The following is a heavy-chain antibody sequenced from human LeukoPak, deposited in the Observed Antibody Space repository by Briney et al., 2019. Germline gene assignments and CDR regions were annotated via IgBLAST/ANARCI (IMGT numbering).Heavy chain of an antibody. CDR2: IYFDTKNI. CDR1: GLSFSSYG. J-gene: IGHJ3*02. CDR3: ARESCLNAVCYTGEGAFDI. V-gene: IGHV3-33*01. D-gene: IGHD2-8*01. Sequence: GGSLRLSCAASGLSFSSYGLHWVRQAPGKGLEWVAVIYFDTKNIHYADSVKGRFTVSRDDSKNTLYLQMNSLRAEDTAVYYCARESCLNAVCYTGEGAFDIWGQGTMVTVSS.